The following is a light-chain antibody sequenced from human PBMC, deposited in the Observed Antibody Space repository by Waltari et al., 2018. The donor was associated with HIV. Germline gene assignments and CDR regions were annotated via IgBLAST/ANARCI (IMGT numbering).Light chain of an antibody. Sequence: QSVLTQPPSVSGAPGQRVTISCTGSSSNTGPGYDVHWYQQLPGAAPRLLISENTIRPSGVPERFSGSKSGTSASLAIAGLQDEDEAVYYCQSYDRSLSVWVFGGGTKVTVL. J-gene: IGLJ3*02. CDR3: QSYDRSLSVWV. CDR2: ENT. V-gene: IGLV1-40*01. CDR1: SSNTGPGYD.